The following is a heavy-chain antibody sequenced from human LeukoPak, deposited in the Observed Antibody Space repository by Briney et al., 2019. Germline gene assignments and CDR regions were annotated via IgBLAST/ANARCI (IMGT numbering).Heavy chain of an antibody. D-gene: IGHD2-15*01. J-gene: IGHJ4*02. CDR3: ARGDYCSGGSCYGYYFDY. CDR1: GYTFTGYY. V-gene: IGHV1-2*04. CDR2: INPNSGGT. Sequence: ASVKVSCKASGYTFTGYYMHWVRRAPGQGLEWMGWINPNSGGTNYAQKFQGWVTMTRDTSISTAYMELSRLRSDGTAVHYCARGDYCSGGSCYGYYFDYWGQGTLVTVSS.